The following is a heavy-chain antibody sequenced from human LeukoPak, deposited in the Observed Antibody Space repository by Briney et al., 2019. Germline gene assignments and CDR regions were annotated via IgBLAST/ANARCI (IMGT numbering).Heavy chain of an antibody. Sequence: GGSLRLSCAASGFTFSSYSMNWVRQASGKGLEWVSYISSSNSTIYYADSVKGRFTISRDNAKNSLHLQMNSLRDEDTAVYYCAREPGFDYWGQGTLVTVSS. CDR3: AREPGFDY. J-gene: IGHJ4*02. V-gene: IGHV3-48*02. CDR2: ISSSNSTI. CDR1: GFTFSSYS.